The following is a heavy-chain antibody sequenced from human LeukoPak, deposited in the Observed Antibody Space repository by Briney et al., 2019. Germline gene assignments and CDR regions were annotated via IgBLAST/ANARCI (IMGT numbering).Heavy chain of an antibody. D-gene: IGHD3-22*01. CDR3: ARAPNYYDSSGYYVNWFDP. CDR1: GGSISSSSYY. V-gene: IGHV4-39*07. J-gene: IGHJ5*02. CDR2: IYYSGST. Sequence: SETLSLTCTVSGGSISSSSYYWGWIRQPPGKGLEWIGSIYYSGSTYYNPSLKSRVTISVDTSKNQFSLKLSSVTAADTAVYYCARAPNYYDSSGYYVNWFDPWGQGTLVTVSS.